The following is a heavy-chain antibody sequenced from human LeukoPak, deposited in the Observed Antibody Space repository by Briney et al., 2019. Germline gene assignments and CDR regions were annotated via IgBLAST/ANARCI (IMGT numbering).Heavy chain of an antibody. CDR2: IYYSGST. CDR1: GGSISSYY. D-gene: IGHD6-19*01. J-gene: IGHJ4*02. CDR3: ARXIAXAGXYXXDX. Sequence: SETLSLTCTVSGGSISSYYWSWIRQPPGKGLEWIGDIYYSGSTNYNPSRKSRVTISVDTSKNQFSLKLSSVTAADTSVYYCARXIAXAGXYXXDXXGQXTLVT. V-gene: IGHV4-59*01.